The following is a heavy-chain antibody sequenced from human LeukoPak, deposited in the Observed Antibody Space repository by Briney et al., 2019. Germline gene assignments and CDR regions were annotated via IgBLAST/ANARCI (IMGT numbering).Heavy chain of an antibody. CDR2: IGSSSSYI. D-gene: IGHD6-6*01. V-gene: IGHV3-21*01. CDR3: ARDYSSSALDY. Sequence: PGGSLRLSCAASGFTFSSYSMNWVRQAPGKGLEWVSSIGSSSSYIYYADSVKGRFTISRDNARNSLYLQMSSLRAEDTAVYHCARDYSSSALDYWGQGTLVTVSS. CDR1: GFTFSSYS. J-gene: IGHJ4*02.